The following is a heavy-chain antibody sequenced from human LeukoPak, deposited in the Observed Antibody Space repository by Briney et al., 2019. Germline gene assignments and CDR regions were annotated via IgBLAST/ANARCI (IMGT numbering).Heavy chain of an antibody. Sequence: ASVTVSCKASGYSFTGYYMHWVRQAPGQGLEWMGWINPKSGGTNYAQKFQGRVTMTRDTSISTAYMELSRLRSDDTAVYYCARVADGMDVWGRGTTLTVSS. CDR1: GYSFTGYY. CDR3: ARVADGMDV. CDR2: INPKSGGT. V-gene: IGHV1-2*02. J-gene: IGHJ6*02.